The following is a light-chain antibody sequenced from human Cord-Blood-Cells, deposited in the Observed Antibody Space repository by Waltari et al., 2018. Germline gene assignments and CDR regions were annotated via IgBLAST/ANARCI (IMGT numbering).Light chain of an antibody. CDR3: QQYYSTPPYS. J-gene: IGKJ2*03. V-gene: IGKV4-1*01. CDR2: WAS. Sequence: DIVMTQSPDSLAVSLGERATINCKSSQSVLYSSNNKNYLAWYQQKPGQPPKLLIYWASTRESGVPDRFGGSGSGTDFTLTISSLRAEDVAVYYCQQYYSTPPYSFGQGTKLEIK. CDR1: QSVLYSSNNKNY.